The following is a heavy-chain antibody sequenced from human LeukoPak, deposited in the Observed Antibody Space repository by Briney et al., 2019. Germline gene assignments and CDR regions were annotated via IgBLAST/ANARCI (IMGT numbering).Heavy chain of an antibody. Sequence: GESLKISCKGSGYSFTSYWIGWVRQMPGKGLEWMGIIYPGDSDTRYSPSFQGQVTISADKSISTAYLRWSSLKASDTAMYYCARHGTYYYDSSGYYYEWFDPWGQGTLVTVSS. CDR1: GYSFTSYW. CDR3: ARHGTYYYDSSGYYYEWFDP. CDR2: IYPGDSDT. V-gene: IGHV5-51*01. J-gene: IGHJ5*02. D-gene: IGHD3-22*01.